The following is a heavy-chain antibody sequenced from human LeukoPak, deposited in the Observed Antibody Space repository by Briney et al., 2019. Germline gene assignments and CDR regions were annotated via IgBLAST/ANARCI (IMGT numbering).Heavy chain of an antibody. CDR2: IIPIFGTA. CDR1: GGTFSSYA. CDR3: ARSNSSSFRALDY. Sequence: SVKVSCKASGGTFSSYAISWVRQAPGQGLEWMGGIIPIFGTANYAQKFQGRVTITTDESTSTAYMELSSLRSEDTAVYYCARSNSSSFRALDYWGQGTLVTVSS. J-gene: IGHJ4*02. V-gene: IGHV1-69*05. D-gene: IGHD6-13*01.